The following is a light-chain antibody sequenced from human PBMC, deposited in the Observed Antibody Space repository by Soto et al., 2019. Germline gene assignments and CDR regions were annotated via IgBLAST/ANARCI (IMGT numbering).Light chain of an antibody. CDR2: LEGSGSY. CDR3: ETWDINTHVV. V-gene: IGLV4-60*02. J-gene: IGLJ2*01. Sequence: QLVLTQSSSASASLGSSVKLTCTLSSGHSSCIIAWHQQQPGKAPRYLMNLEGSGSYNKGSGVPDRFSGSSSGADRYLTISNLQFEDEADYYCETWDINTHVVFGGGTKLTVL. CDR1: SGHSSCI.